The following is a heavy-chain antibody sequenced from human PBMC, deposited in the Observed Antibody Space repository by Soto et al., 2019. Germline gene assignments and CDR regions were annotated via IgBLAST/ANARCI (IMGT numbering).Heavy chain of an antibody. D-gene: IGHD3-9*01. J-gene: IGHJ5*02. CDR3: ASGGFRYDILTGYYFLPFDP. Sequence: SETLSLTCTVSGGSISSSSYYWGWIRQPPGKGLEWIGSIYYSGSTYYNPSLKSRVTISVDTSKNQFSLKLSSVTAADTAVYYCASGGFRYDILTGYYFLPFDPWGQGTLVTVSS. V-gene: IGHV4-39*01. CDR1: GGSISSSSYY. CDR2: IYYSGST.